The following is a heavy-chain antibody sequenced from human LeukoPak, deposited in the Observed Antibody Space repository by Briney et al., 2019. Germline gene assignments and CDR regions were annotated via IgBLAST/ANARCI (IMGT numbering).Heavy chain of an antibody. CDR1: GFTFSDYY. CDR3: ARDPGVRYFDWLLPYFDY. D-gene: IGHD3-9*01. CDR2: ISSSSSYT. V-gene: IGHV3-11*06. Sequence: GGSLRLSCAASGFTFSDYYMSWIRQAPGKGLEWVSYISSSSSYTNYADSVKGRFTISRDNAKNSLYLQMNSLRAEDTAVYYCARDPGVRYFDWLLPYFDYWGQGTLVTVSS. J-gene: IGHJ4*02.